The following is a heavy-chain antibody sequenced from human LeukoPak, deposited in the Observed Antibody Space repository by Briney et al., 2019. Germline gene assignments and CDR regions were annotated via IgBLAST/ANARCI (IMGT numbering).Heavy chain of an antibody. CDR1: GASVSNSGFY. CDR3: ARDSRDTPRTYYYDSSGYPYFGF. Sequence: PSETLSLTCTVSGASVSNSGFYWGWIRQPPGKGLEWIGGLYSSGSTKYNPSLKSRITISVDTSKNQFSLNLNSVAAADTAVYYCARDSRDTPRTYYYDSSGYPYFGFWGQGTLVTVSS. J-gene: IGHJ4*02. D-gene: IGHD3-22*01. V-gene: IGHV4-39*07. CDR2: LYSSGST.